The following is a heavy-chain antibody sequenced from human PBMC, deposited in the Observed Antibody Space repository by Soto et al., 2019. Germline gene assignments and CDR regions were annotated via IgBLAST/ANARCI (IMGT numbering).Heavy chain of an antibody. CDR2: IIPIFGTA. CDR1: GGTFSSYA. Sequence: QVQLVQSGAEVKKPGSSVKVSCKASGGTFSSYAISWVRQAPGQGLEWMGGIIPIFGTANYAQKFQGRVTITADESTSPAYMELSSRRSEDTAVYYCARPRGYCSGGSCYTTLPFAYWGQGTLVTVSS. CDR3: ARPRGYCSGGSCYTTLPFAY. D-gene: IGHD2-15*01. V-gene: IGHV1-69*01. J-gene: IGHJ4*02.